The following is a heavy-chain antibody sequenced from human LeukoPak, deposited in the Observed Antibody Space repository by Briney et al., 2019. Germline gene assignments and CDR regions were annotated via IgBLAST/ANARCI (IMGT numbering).Heavy chain of an antibody. J-gene: IGHJ4*02. Sequence: PGGSLRLSCAASGFSVTTNYMNWVRQAPGKGLEWVSVIYSGGSTYYADSVKGRFTISRDNSKNTLYLQMNSLRAEDTAVYYCAKKKGPRGDGDPIDYWGQGTLVTVSS. CDR3: AKKKGPRGDGDPIDY. V-gene: IGHV3-53*01. CDR2: IYSGGST. D-gene: IGHD4-17*01. CDR1: GFSVTTNY.